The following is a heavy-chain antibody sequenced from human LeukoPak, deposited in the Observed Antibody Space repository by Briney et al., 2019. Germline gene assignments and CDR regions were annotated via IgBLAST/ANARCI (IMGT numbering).Heavy chain of an antibody. Sequence: RSSETLSLTCTVSGGSISSYYWSWIRQPPGKGLEWIGYIYYSGSTNYNPSLKSRVTISVDTSKNRFSLKLSSVTAADTAVYYCASQPAGGPFDYWGQGTLVTVSS. CDR3: ASQPAGGPFDY. V-gene: IGHV4-59*01. J-gene: IGHJ4*02. CDR1: GGSISSYY. D-gene: IGHD1-14*01. CDR2: IYYSGST.